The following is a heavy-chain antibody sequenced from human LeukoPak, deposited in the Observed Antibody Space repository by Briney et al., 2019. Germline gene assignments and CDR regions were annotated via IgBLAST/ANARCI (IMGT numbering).Heavy chain of an antibody. CDR3: ARVSFLKVEGQNWFDP. V-gene: IGHV3-30*02. Sequence: GGSLRLSCAASGFTFSSYGMHWVRQAPGKGLEWVAFIRYDGSNKYYADSVKGRFTFSRDNSKNTLYLQMNSLRAEDTAVYYCARVSFLKVEGQNWFDPWGQGTLVTVSS. J-gene: IGHJ5*02. CDR2: IRYDGSNK. D-gene: IGHD1-1*01. CDR1: GFTFSSYG.